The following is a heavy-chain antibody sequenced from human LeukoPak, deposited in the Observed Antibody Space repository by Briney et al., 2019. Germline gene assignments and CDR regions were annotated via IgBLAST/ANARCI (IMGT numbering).Heavy chain of an antibody. CDR2: INRDGSTT. Sequence: GGSLRLSCAASGFPFSSYAMSWVRQAPGKGLEWVSRINRDGSTTSYADSVKGRFTISRDNAKNTLNLQMNSLRGEDTAVYYCARVFDSYYYDSGKFDYWGLGTLVTVSS. CDR1: GFPFSSYA. CDR3: ARVFDSYYYDSGKFDY. D-gene: IGHD3-22*01. J-gene: IGHJ4*02. V-gene: IGHV3-74*01.